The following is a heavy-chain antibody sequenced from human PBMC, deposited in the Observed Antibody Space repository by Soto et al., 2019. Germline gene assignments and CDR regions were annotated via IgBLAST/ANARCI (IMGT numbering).Heavy chain of an antibody. CDR3: ARDRDVLRYFDWSPTFDY. CDR1: GITFNNYA. V-gene: IGHV3-21*01. D-gene: IGHD3-9*01. Sequence: GGSLRLSCAASGITFNNYALSWVRQAPGKGLEWVSSISSSSSYIYYADSVKGRFTISRDNAKNSLYLQMNSLRAEDTAVYYCARDRDVLRYFDWSPTFDYWGQGTLVTVSS. CDR2: ISSSSSYI. J-gene: IGHJ4*02.